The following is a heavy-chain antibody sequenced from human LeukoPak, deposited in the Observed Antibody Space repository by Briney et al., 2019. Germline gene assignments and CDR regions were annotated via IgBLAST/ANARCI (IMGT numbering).Heavy chain of an antibody. Sequence: PSETLSLSCTVSGGSISSGDYYWSWIRQPPGTGLKWIGYIYYSGSTYYDPSLKSRVTISVDTSKNQFSLKLSSVTAADTAVYYCARDGYSYGPRFDYWGQGTLVTVSS. J-gene: IGHJ4*02. V-gene: IGHV4-30-4*01. D-gene: IGHD5-18*01. CDR3: ARDGYSYGPRFDY. CDR1: GGSISSGDYY. CDR2: IYYSGST.